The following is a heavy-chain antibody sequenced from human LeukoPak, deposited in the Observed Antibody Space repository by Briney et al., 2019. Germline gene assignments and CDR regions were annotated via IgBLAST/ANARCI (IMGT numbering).Heavy chain of an antibody. D-gene: IGHD5-18*01. CDR1: GGTFSSYA. Sequence: SVKVSCKASGGTFSSYAISWVRQAPGQGLEWMGGIIPIFGTANYAQKFQGRVTITADKSTSTAYMELSSLRSEDTAVYYCAGDGIQSYTPPYYYYYMDVWGKGTTVTVSS. CDR2: IIPIFGTA. V-gene: IGHV1-69*06. CDR3: AGDGIQSYTPPYYYYYMDV. J-gene: IGHJ6*03.